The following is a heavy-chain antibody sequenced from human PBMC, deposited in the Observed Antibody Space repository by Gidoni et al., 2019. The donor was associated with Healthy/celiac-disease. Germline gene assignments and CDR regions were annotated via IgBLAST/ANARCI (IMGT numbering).Heavy chain of an antibody. V-gene: IGHV1-69*08. CDR3: ARERETTVTTGFDY. CDR1: GGTFSSHT. J-gene: IGHJ4*02. D-gene: IGHD4-17*01. CDR2: IIPILGIA. Sequence: QVQLVQSGAEVKKPGSSVKVSCKDSGGTFSSHTISWVRHAPSQGLEWMGRIIPILGIANYAQKFQVRVTITADKSTSTAYMELSSLRSEDTAVHYCARERETTVTTGFDYWGQGTLVTVSS.